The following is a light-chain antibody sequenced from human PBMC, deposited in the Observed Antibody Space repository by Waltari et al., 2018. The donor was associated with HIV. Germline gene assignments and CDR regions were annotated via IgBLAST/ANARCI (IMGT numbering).Light chain of an antibody. J-gene: IGLJ1*01. CDR1: SSDVGGYNY. CDR3: CSYAGSYV. Sequence: QSALTQPRSVSGSPGQSVTISCTGTSSDVGGYNYVSWYHQHPGKAPKLMISDVSNRPSGVPDRFSGSKSGNTASLTISGLQAEDEADYYCCSYAGSYVFGTGTKVTVL. V-gene: IGLV2-11*01. CDR2: DVS.